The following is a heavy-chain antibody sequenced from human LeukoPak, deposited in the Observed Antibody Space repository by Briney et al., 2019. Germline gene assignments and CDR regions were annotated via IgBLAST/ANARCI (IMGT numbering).Heavy chain of an antibody. Sequence: SKTLSLTCTVSGGSISSYYWSWLRQPPGRGLEWIGYIYYSGSTNYNPSLKSRVTISVDTSKNQFSLNLSSVTAADTAVYYCASRLGYSSSWYYGMDVWGQGTTVTVSS. V-gene: IGHV4-59*08. CDR2: IYYSGST. J-gene: IGHJ6*02. CDR3: ASRLGYSSSWYYGMDV. D-gene: IGHD6-13*01. CDR1: GGSISSYY.